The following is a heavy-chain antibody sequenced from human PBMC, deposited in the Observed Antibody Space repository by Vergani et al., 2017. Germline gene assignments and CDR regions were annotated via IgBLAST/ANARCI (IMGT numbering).Heavy chain of an antibody. V-gene: IGHV4-61*02. CDR1: GESIRSGSHY. CDR3: ARSRPYCTSGSCPAI. Sequence: QVKLQESGSGLLKPSQTLSLTCTVSGESIRSGSHYWSWIRQPAGKGPEWIGHIHTGGSTDLNPSVKSRVSISVDTSKSQFSLKLNSVTVADTAVYYCARSRPYCTSGSCPAIWGQGTLVTVSS. J-gene: IGHJ4*02. D-gene: IGHD2-15*01. CDR2: IHTGGST.